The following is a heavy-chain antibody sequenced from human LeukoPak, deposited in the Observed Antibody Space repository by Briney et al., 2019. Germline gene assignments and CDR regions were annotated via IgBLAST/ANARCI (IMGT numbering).Heavy chain of an antibody. D-gene: IGHD6-19*01. CDR2: IWYDGSNK. CDR3: ARDGTAVAGPFDY. CDR1: GFTFSACG. J-gene: IGHJ4*02. Sequence: GGSLRLSCAAAGFTFSACGMHWVRQAPGKGLEWVAFIWYDGSNKYYADSVKGRFTISRDNSKNTLYLEMNSLRPEDAAVYYCARDGTAVAGPFDYWGQGTLVTVSS. V-gene: IGHV3-33*01.